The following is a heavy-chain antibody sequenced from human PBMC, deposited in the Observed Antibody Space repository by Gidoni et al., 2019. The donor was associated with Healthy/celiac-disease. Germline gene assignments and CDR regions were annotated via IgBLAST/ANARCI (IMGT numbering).Heavy chain of an antibody. CDR1: GGSIRSYY. CDR3: ARRGGHCSGGSCSHNWFDP. J-gene: IGHJ5*02. D-gene: IGHD2-15*01. V-gene: IGHV4-59*08. Sequence: QVQLQESGPGLVKPSETLSLTCPVSGGSIRSYYWSWIRQPPGKGLEWIGYIYYSGSTNYNPSLKSRVTISVDTSKNQFSLKLSSVTAADTAVYYCARRGGHCSGGSCSHNWFDPWGQGTLVTVSS. CDR2: IYYSGST.